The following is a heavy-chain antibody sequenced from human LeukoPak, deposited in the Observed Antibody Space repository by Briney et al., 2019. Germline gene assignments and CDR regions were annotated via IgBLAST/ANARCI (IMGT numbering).Heavy chain of an antibody. CDR2: IIPILGIA. D-gene: IGHD2-2*01. Sequence: ASVKVSCKASGGTFSSYAISWVRQAPGQGPEWMGRIIPILGIANYAQKFQGRVTITADKSTSTAYMELSSLRSEDTAVYYCARDRPYCSSTSCYGHWFDPWGQGTLVTVSS. CDR3: ARDRPYCSSTSCYGHWFDP. CDR1: GGTFSSYA. V-gene: IGHV1-69*04. J-gene: IGHJ5*02.